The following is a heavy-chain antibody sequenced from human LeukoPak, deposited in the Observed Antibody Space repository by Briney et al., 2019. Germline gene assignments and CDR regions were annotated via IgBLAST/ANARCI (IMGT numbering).Heavy chain of an antibody. Sequence: GGSLRLSCAASGFTFSSYSMNWVRQAPGKGLEWVSSISSSSSYIYYADSVKGRFTISRDNAKNSLYLQMNSLRADDTAVYYCARLLGGYFDYWGQGTLVTVSS. D-gene: IGHD2-15*01. CDR2: ISSSSSYI. CDR1: GFTFSSYS. V-gene: IGHV3-21*01. CDR3: ARLLGGYFDY. J-gene: IGHJ4*02.